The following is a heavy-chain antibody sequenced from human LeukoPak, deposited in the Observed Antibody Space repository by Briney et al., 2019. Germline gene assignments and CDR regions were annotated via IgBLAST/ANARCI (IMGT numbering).Heavy chain of an antibody. CDR1: GFTVSSNY. CDR3: AREYYDILTGYYTFDY. V-gene: IGHV3-66*02. Sequence: GGSLRLSCAASGFTVSSNYMSWVRQAPGKGLEWVSVIYSGGSTYYADSVKGRFTISRDNSKNTLYLQMNSLRAEDTAVYYCAREYYDILTGYYTFDYWGQGTLVTVSS. D-gene: IGHD3-9*01. CDR2: IYSGGST. J-gene: IGHJ4*02.